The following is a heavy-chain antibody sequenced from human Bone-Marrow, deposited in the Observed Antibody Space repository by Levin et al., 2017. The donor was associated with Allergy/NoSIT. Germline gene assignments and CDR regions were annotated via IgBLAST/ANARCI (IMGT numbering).Heavy chain of an antibody. V-gene: IGHV3-66*01. CDR2: IYSGGST. J-gene: IGHJ6*02. CDR3: ARDSGSYYNYYGMDV. CDR1: GFTVSSNY. D-gene: IGHD1-26*01. Sequence: GESLKISCAASGFTVSSNYMSWVRQAPGKGLEWVSVIYSGGSTYYADSVKGRFTISRDNSKNTLYLQMNSLRAEDTAVYYCARDSGSYYNYYGMDVWGQGTTVTVSS.